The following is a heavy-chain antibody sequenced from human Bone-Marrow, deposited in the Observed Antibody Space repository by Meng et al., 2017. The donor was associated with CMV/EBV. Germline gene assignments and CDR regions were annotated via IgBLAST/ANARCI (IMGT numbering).Heavy chain of an antibody. V-gene: IGHV3-30*04. Sequence: GESLKISCAASGFTFSSYAMHWVRQAPGKGLEWVAVISYEGSNKYYADSVKGRFTISRDNSKNTLYLQMNSLRAEDTAVYYCARPYDFWSGYLNGMDVWGQGTTVTVSS. CDR2: ISYEGSNK. D-gene: IGHD3-3*01. J-gene: IGHJ6*02. CDR3: ARPYDFWSGYLNGMDV. CDR1: GFTFSSYA.